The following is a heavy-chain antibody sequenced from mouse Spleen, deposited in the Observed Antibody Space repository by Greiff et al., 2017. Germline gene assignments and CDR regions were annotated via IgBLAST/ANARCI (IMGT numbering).Heavy chain of an antibody. D-gene: IGHD2-1*01. CDR3: TRVGTMVTTPFAY. CDR2: IHPSDSDT. J-gene: IGHJ3*01. CDR1: GYTFTSYW. Sequence: QVQLQQPGAELVKPGASVKVSCKASGYTFTSYWMHWVKQRPGQGLEWIGRIHPSDSDTNYNQKFKGKAKLTAVTSASTAYMELSSLTNEDSAVYYCTRVGTMVTTPFAYWGQGTLVTVSA. V-gene: IGHV1-74*01.